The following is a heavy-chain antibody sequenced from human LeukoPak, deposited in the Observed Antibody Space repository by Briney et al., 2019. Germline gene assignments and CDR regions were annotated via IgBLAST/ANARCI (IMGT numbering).Heavy chain of an antibody. Sequence: ASVKVSCKASGYTFTSYAISWVRQAPGQGLEWMGGIIPIFGTANYAQKFQGRVTITADESTSTAYMELSSLRSEDTAVYYCARMYNWNDDLPLGYYGMDVWGQGTTVTVSS. CDR3: ARMYNWNDDLPLGYYGMDV. V-gene: IGHV1-69*13. CDR2: IIPIFGTA. CDR1: GYTFTSYA. J-gene: IGHJ6*02. D-gene: IGHD1-1*01.